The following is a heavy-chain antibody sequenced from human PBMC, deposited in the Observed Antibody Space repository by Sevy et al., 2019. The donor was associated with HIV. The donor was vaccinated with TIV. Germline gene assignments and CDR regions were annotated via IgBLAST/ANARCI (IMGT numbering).Heavy chain of an antibody. CDR2: ISVSGGST. CDR3: AKGYGSGSPQDY. J-gene: IGHJ4*02. D-gene: IGHD3-10*01. Sequence: GGSLRLSCAASGFIFNSYAMSWVRQGPGKGLEWVSTISVSGGSTYYPDSMKGRFTITRDNFKKTLYLEINSLTADDTAVYYCAKGYGSGSPQDYWGQGTLVTVSS. CDR1: GFIFNSYA. V-gene: IGHV3-23*01.